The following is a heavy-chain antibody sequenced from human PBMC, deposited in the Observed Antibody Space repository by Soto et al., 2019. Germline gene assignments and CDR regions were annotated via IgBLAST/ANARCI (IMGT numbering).Heavy chain of an antibody. CDR1: GGSISSSNW. CDR2: IYHSGST. D-gene: IGHD2-8*01. J-gene: IGHJ5*02. Sequence: SETLSLTCAVSGGSISSSNWWSWVRQPPGKGLEWIGEIYHSGSTNYNPSLKSRVTISVDKSKNQFSLKLSSVTAADTAVYYCAREPRLRVYATGGWFDPWGQGTLVTVSS. V-gene: IGHV4-4*02. CDR3: AREPRLRVYATGGWFDP.